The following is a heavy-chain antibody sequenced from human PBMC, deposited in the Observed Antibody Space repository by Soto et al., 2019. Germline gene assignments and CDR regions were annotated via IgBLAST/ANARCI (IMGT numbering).Heavy chain of an antibody. Sequence: EVQLVVSGGGLVQPGGSLRLSCAASGFTFSTTWMHWVRQAPGKGLVWVSYINSDGTTTTYADSVKGRCPISRDNAKNTVHLQMNSLRAEDTAVYYCATDGSYAQLVWGQGTTVTVSS. CDR3: ATDGSYAQLV. D-gene: IGHD2-2*01. CDR2: INSDGTTT. CDR1: GFTFSTTW. J-gene: IGHJ6*02. V-gene: IGHV3-74*01.